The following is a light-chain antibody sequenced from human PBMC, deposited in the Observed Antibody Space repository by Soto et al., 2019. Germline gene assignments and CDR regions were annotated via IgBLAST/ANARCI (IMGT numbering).Light chain of an antibody. CDR3: QQHYSTPWT. J-gene: IGKJ1*01. Sequence: DIVMTQSPDSLGVSLGERATIACRSSQSILHRSNRNNYLAWYQQRPGQPPKLLIYWASNRESGVPDRFSGSGSGTDFTLTINSLQAEDVAVYYCQQHYSTPWTFGQGTKVEIK. CDR2: WAS. V-gene: IGKV4-1*01. CDR1: QSILHRSNRNNY.